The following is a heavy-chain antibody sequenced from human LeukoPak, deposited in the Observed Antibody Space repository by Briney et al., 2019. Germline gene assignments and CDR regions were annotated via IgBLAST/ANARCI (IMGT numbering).Heavy chain of an antibody. CDR3: ARGRYSSGRGKSMDV. CDR1: GGSFSGYY. V-gene: IGHV4-34*01. Sequence: SETLSLTCAVYGGSFSGYYWSWIRQPPGKGLEWIGEINHSGSTNYNPSLKSRVTISVDTSKNQFSLKLSSVTAADTAVYYCARGRYSSGRGKSMDVWGQGTTVTVSS. CDR2: INHSGST. J-gene: IGHJ6*02. D-gene: IGHD6-19*01.